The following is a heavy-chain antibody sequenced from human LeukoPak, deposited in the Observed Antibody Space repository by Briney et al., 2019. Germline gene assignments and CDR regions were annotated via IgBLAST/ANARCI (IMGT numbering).Heavy chain of an antibody. CDR3: AKSLISSVWTRHPIDY. Sequence: GGSLRLSCAASGFIFNNYGVVWVRQAPGKGLEWVSGVSNSGGSTYYADSVKSRFTISRDNSMNTLYLQMNSLRAEDTALYYCAKSLISSVWTRHPIDYWGQGTLVTVSS. CDR1: GFIFNNYG. CDR2: VSNSGGST. V-gene: IGHV3-23*01. D-gene: IGHD6-25*01. J-gene: IGHJ4*02.